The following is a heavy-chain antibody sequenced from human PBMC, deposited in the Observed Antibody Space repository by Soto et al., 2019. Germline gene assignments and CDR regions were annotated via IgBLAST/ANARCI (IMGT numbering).Heavy chain of an antibody. D-gene: IGHD2-2*01. CDR1: GFSFNDYA. Sequence: EVQLVESGGGLVQPGRSLRLSCAASGFSFNDYAMHWVRQAPGKGLEWVSGSSWNSGSIGYADFVKGRFTSSRDNAKKSLYLEMNSLRPEDTALYYCAKGLAGSTSRPFHYWGQGTLVTVSS. V-gene: IGHV3-9*01. CDR3: AKGLAGSTSRPFHY. J-gene: IGHJ4*02. CDR2: SSWNSGSI.